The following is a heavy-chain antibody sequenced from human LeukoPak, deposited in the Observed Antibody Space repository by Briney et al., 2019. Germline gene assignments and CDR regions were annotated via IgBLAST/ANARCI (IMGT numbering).Heavy chain of an antibody. CDR2: IIPIFGTA. D-gene: IGHD2-2*01. J-gene: IGHJ3*02. CDR3: ARVRYCSSTSCYDDDAFDI. CDR1: GGTFSSYA. Sequence: ASVKVSCKASGGTFSSYAISWVRQAPGQGLEWMGGIIPIFGTANYAQKFQGRVTIAADESTSTAYMELSSLRSEDTAVYYCARVRYCSSTSCYDDDAFDIWGQGTMVTVSS. V-gene: IGHV1-69*13.